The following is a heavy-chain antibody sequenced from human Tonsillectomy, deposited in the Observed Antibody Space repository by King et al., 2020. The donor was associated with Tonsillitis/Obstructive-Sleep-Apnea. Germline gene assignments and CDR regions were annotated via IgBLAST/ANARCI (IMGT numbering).Heavy chain of an antibody. CDR2: INFNGSTT. V-gene: IGHV3-74*01. CDR3: ARGPAPTAAFDI. J-gene: IGHJ3*02. CDR1: GFTFSSYW. D-gene: IGHD2-21*02. Sequence: VQLVESGGGLVQPGGSLRLSCPASGFTFSSYWMHWVRQVPGKRLVWVSRINFNGSTTTYADSVKGRFTISRDNAKNTLYLQMNSLRAEDTAVYYCARGPAPTAAFDIWGQGTMVTVSS.